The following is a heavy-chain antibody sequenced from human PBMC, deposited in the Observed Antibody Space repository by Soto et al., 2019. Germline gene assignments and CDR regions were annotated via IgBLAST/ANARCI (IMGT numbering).Heavy chain of an antibody. D-gene: IGHD2-2*01. CDR3: AGDPLPEY. CDR1: GFTFSRYW. J-gene: IGHJ4*02. CDR2: INSDGTSI. V-gene: IGHV3-74*03. Sequence: ELQLVESGGGLVQPGGSLRRSCAATGFTFSRYWMHWFRQAPGKGLVWVSRINSDGTSILYADSVKGRFTISRDNAKNLLYLKMNSLRVEDTAVYFCAGDPLPEYWGQGTLVIVSS.